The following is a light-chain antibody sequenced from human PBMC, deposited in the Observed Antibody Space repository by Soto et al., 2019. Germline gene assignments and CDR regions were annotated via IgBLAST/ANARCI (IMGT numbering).Light chain of an antibody. V-gene: IGKV3-15*01. CDR2: GAS. J-gene: IGKJ5*01. Sequence: IVLTQSPATLTVSPGERATLSCRASQSVSSNLAWYQQKPGQAPRLLIYGASTRATGISARFSGSGSGTEFTLTISSLQSEDFAVYYCQQYHNWPITFGQGTRLEIK. CDR1: QSVSSN. CDR3: QQYHNWPIT.